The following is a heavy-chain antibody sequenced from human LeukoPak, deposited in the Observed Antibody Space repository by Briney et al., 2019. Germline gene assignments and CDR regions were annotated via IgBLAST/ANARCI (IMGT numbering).Heavy chain of an antibody. Sequence: ASVKVSCKASGYTFTGYYMHWVRQAPGQGLEWMRWINPNSGGTNYAQKFQGRVTMTRDTSISTAYMELSRLRSDDTAVYYCARDRAAADGFDYWGQGTLVTVSS. CDR3: ARDRAAADGFDY. CDR2: INPNSGGT. CDR1: GYTFTGYY. D-gene: IGHD6-13*01. V-gene: IGHV1-2*02. J-gene: IGHJ4*02.